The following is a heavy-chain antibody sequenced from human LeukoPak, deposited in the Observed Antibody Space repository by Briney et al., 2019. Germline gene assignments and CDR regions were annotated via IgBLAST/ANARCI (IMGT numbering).Heavy chain of an antibody. CDR1: GGTFSSYS. Sequence: SVKVSCKASGGTFSSYSISWVRQAPGQGLEWMGRIIPIFGTTNYAQKFLGRVTMTSDESTSTVYLELSSLRSEDTAVYYCARAPSGETLSPYFFDYWGQGTLVTVSS. D-gene: IGHD7-27*01. J-gene: IGHJ4*02. CDR3: ARAPSGETLSPYFFDY. CDR2: IIPIFGTT. V-gene: IGHV1-69*13.